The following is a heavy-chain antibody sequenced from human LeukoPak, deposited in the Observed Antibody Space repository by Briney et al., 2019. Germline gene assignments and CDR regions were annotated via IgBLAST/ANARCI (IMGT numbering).Heavy chain of an antibody. CDR3: AREHYGSGSYYSGYYFDY. CDR1: GFTFSSYS. V-gene: IGHV3-20*04. D-gene: IGHD3-10*01. Sequence: GGSLRLSCAASGFTFSSYSMNWVRQAPGKGLEWVSGINWNGGSTGYADSVKGRFTISRDNAKNSLYLQMNSLRAEDTALYYCAREHYGSGSYYSGYYFDYWGQGTLITVSS. J-gene: IGHJ4*02. CDR2: INWNGGST.